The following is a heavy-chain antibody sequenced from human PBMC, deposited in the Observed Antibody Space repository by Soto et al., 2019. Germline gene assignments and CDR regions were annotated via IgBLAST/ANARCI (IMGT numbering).Heavy chain of an antibody. J-gene: IGHJ4*02. Sequence: QVQLVQSGAEVKKPGSSVKVSCKASGGTFSSYAISWVRQAPGQGLEWMGGIIPIFGTANYAQKFQGRVTIHADEYPTKAYMELSSLRSEDTAVYYCAREPASLTGPTYFVYWGQGTLVTVSS. CDR2: IIPIFGTA. CDR3: AREPASLTGPTYFVY. CDR1: GGTFSSYA. V-gene: IGHV1-69*12. D-gene: IGHD1-7*01.